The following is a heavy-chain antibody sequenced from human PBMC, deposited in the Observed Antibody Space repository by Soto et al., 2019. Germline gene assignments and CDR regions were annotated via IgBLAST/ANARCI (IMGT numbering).Heavy chain of an antibody. Sequence: SETLSLTCNVSGGSISSSRSYWAWIRQPPGKGLEWLANIFYSGSTYYNPSLASRVTVSVDTSKNEFSLKLRSVTAADTAVYYCARQPTTGDTDLWFEPWGQGTLVTSPQ. D-gene: IGHD2-21*01. J-gene: IGHJ5*02. CDR3: ARQPTTGDTDLWFEP. CDR2: IFYSGST. V-gene: IGHV4-39*01. CDR1: GGSISSSRSY.